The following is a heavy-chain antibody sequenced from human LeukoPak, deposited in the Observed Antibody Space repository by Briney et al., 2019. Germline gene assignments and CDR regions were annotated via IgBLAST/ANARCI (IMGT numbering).Heavy chain of an antibody. J-gene: IGHJ3*02. CDR3: ARVGIVGARFAFDI. V-gene: IGHV4-4*07. D-gene: IGHD1-26*01. Sequence: SETLSLTCTVPGGSISSYYWSWIRQPAGKGLEWIGRIYTSGSTNYNPSLKSRVTISVDTSKNQFSLKLSSVTAADTAVYYCARVGIVGARFAFDIWGQGTMVTVSP. CDR2: IYTSGST. CDR1: GGSISSYY.